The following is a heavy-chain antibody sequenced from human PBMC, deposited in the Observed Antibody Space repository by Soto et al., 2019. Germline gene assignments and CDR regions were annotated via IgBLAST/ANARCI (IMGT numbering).Heavy chain of an antibody. CDR2: ISGSSSII. V-gene: IGHV3-48*01. J-gene: IGHJ4*02. CDR1: GFTFSSYS. Sequence: GGSLRLSCAASGFTFSSYSMNWVRQAPGKGLEWPSYISGSSSIIHYADSVKGRFTISRDNAKNSLNLQMNSLRAEDTAVYYCARDREGDGYNFDYWGQGTLVTVSS. D-gene: IGHD5-12*01. CDR3: ARDREGDGYNFDY.